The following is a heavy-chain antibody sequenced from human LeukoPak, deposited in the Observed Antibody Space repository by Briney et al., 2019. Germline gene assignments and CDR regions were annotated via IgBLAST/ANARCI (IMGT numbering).Heavy chain of an antibody. D-gene: IGHD6-19*01. CDR2: ISAYNGNT. CDR1: GYTFTSYG. Sequence: GASVKVSCKASGYTFTSYGIIWVRQAPGQGLEWMGWISAYNGNTHYAQKLQGRVTMTTDTSTSTAYMELRSLRSDDTAVYYCARSSLAVAGSVFDYWGQGTLVTVSS. CDR3: ARSSLAVAGSVFDY. J-gene: IGHJ4*02. V-gene: IGHV1-18*01.